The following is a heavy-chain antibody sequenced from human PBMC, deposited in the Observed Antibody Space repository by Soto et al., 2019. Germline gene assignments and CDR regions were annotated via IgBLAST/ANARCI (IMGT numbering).Heavy chain of an antibody. CDR2: ISGSGGSI. CDR1: GFTFSSYA. D-gene: IGHD2-21*02. J-gene: IGHJ5*02. V-gene: IGHV3-23*01. CDR3: AKDDVSGDGLWLVSA. Sequence: EVQLLESGGGLVQPGGSLRLSCAASGFTFSSYAMSWVRQAPGKGLEWVSAISGSGGSIQYTASVKGRFTISRDNSKNTVYLQMDYLRAEDTAMYYCAKDDVSGDGLWLVSAWGQGTPVTVS.